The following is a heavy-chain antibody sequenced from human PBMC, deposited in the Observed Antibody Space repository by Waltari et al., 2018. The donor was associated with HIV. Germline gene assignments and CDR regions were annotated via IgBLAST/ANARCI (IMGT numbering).Heavy chain of an antibody. CDR1: GGSFSGYY. CDR3: ARGKDGYNYGDFDY. Sequence: QVQLQQWGAGLLKPSETLSLTCAVYGGSFSGYYWSWIRQPPGKGLEWIGEINHSGRTNYNPSLKSRVTISVDTSKNQFSLKLSSVTAADTAVYYCARGKDGYNYGDFDYWGQGTLVTVSS. V-gene: IGHV4-34*01. J-gene: IGHJ4*02. D-gene: IGHD5-12*01. CDR2: INHSGRT.